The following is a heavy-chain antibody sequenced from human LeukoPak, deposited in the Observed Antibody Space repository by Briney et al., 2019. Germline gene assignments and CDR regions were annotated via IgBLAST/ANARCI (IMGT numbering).Heavy chain of an antibody. CDR3: ARASNRYPPGYNSGLYFRDWFDP. D-gene: IGHD6-19*01. J-gene: IGHJ5*02. V-gene: IGHV1-2*02. CDR1: GYTFTGYY. Sequence: GASVKVSCKASGYTFTGYYMHCVRQAPGQGLEWMGWINPNSGGTNYAQKFQGRVTMTRDTSISTAYMELSRLRSDDKAVYYCARASNRYPPGYNSGLYFRDWFDPWGQGTLVTVSS. CDR2: INPNSGGT.